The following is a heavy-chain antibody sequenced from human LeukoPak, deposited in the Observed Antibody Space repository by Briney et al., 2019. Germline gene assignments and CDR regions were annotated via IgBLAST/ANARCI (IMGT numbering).Heavy chain of an antibody. CDR1: GGSISSYY. V-gene: IGHV4-4*07. J-gene: IGHJ6*03. D-gene: IGHD6-13*01. CDR2: IYTSGST. Sequence: SETLSLTCTVSGGSISSYYWSWIRQPAGKGLEWIGRIYTSGSTSYNPSLKSRVTMSVDTSKNQFSLKLSSVTAADTAVYYCARTTEAHSWRTRYYDYYMDVWGKGTTVTVSS. CDR3: ARTTEAHSWRTRYYDYYMDV.